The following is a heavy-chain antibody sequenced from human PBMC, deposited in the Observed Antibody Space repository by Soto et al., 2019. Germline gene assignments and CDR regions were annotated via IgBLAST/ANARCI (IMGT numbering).Heavy chain of an antibody. CDR3: ARATGTLRSRNCDY. CDR2: IYHTGST. CDR1: GGSISTVGHY. J-gene: IGHJ4*02. D-gene: IGHD1-1*01. V-gene: IGHV4-31*03. Sequence: QVQLQESGPKLVKPSQTLSLTCSVSGGSISTVGHYWTWIRQPPGKGLEWIGSIYHTGSTYYSKSLRSRLTMSVDTSKSQFSLRLSSVTAADTDVYYCARATGTLRSRNCDYWGQGSLVTVSS.